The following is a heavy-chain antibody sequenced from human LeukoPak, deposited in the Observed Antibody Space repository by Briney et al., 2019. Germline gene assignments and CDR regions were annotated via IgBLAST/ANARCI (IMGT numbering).Heavy chain of an antibody. D-gene: IGHD5-12*01. Sequence: ASVKVSCKASGYTFTSYDINWVRQATGQGLEWMGWMNPNSGNTGYAQKFQGRVTMTRNTSISTAYMELSSLRSEDTAVYYCARSMTGFKVATIIGYWGHGTLVTVSS. CDR2: MNPNSGNT. V-gene: IGHV1-8*01. CDR1: GYTFTSYD. CDR3: ARSMTGFKVATIIGY. J-gene: IGHJ4*01.